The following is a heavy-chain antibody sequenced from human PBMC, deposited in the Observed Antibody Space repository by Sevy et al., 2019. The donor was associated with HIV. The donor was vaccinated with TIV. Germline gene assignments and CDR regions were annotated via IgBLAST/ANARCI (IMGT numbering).Heavy chain of an antibody. V-gene: IGHV1-69-2*01. Sequence: ASVKVSCRISGYSFTDYHIHWVQEAPGKGLAWVGLVDPEDGETMYAEKFQGRVTITADTSTDTAYMELSSLRSEDTAVYYCATGGDEDYWGQGTLVTVSS. CDR3: ATGGDEDY. D-gene: IGHD3-10*01. CDR1: GYSFTDYH. J-gene: IGHJ4*02. CDR2: VDPEDGET.